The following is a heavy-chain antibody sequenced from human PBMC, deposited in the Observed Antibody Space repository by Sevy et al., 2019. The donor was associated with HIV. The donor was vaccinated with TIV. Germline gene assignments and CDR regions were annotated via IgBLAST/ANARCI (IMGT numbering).Heavy chain of an antibody. V-gene: IGHV4-59*01. CDR1: GGSISSYY. CDR2: IYYSGST. CDR3: ARERQLVLDY. D-gene: IGHD6-13*01. J-gene: IGHJ4*02. Sequence: SETLSLTCTFSGGSISSYYWSWIRQPPGKGLEWIGYIYYSGSTNYNPSLKSRVTISVDTSKNQFSLRLSSVTAADTAVYYCARERQLVLDYWGQGTLVTVSS.